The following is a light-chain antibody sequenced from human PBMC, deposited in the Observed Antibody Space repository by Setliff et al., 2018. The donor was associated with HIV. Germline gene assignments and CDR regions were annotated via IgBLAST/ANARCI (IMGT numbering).Light chain of an antibody. CDR3: CSYAGSYV. CDR2: EVT. J-gene: IGLJ1*01. Sequence: QSALTQPASVSGSPGQSITISCTGTSSDIGSYDLVSWFQQHPGKAPKAIIYEVTKRPSGVSNRFSGPKSGNTASLTISGLQAEDEADYYCCSYAGSYVFGTGTKVTVL. V-gene: IGLV2-23*02. CDR1: SSDIGSYDL.